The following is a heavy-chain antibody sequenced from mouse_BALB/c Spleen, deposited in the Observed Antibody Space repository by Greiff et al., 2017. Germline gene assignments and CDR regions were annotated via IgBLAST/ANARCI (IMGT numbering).Heavy chain of an antibody. D-gene: IGHD2-4*01. Sequence: EVQLMESGGGLVKPGGSLKLSCAASGFTFSSYAMSWVRQTPEKRLEWVASISSGGSTYYPDSVKGRFTISRDNARNILYLQMSSLRSEDTAMYYCARGGLRHDYAMDYWGQGTSVTVSS. V-gene: IGHV5-6-5*01. J-gene: IGHJ4*01. CDR3: ARGGLRHDYAMDY. CDR1: GFTFSSYA. CDR2: ISSGGST.